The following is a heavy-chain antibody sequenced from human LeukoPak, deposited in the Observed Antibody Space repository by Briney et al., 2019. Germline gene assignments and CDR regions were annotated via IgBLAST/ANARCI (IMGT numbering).Heavy chain of an antibody. Sequence: GGSLRLFCAASGFTLSSYSMNWVRQAPGKGLEWVSFISSSSSPIYYADSVKGRFTISRDNAKNSLYLQMNSLRAEDTAVYYCARKYCSSTSCYFTNMDVWGKGTTVTVSS. CDR3: ARKYCSSTSCYFTNMDV. V-gene: IGHV3-48*01. CDR1: GFTLSSYS. D-gene: IGHD2-2*01. J-gene: IGHJ6*03. CDR2: ISSSSSPI.